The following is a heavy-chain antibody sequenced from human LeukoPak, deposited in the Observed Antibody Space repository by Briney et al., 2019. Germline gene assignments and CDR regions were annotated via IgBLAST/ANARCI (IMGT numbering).Heavy chain of an antibody. CDR1: GGSVTSHY. CDR2: LYHTGIT. J-gene: IGHJ4*02. D-gene: IGHD3-22*01. Sequence: PSDTLSLTCNVSGGSVTSHYWNWIRRPPGKGLEWIGYLYHTGITKYNPSLKSRVSMSVDTSKNQFFLKVNSVTAADTAVYHCVRSVDYFDNTGPHMMFNYWGQGSLVTVSS. CDR3: VRSVDYFDNTGPHMMFNY. V-gene: IGHV4-59*02.